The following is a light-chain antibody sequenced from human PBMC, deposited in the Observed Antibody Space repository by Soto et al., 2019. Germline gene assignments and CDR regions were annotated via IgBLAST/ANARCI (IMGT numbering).Light chain of an antibody. J-gene: IGLJ1*01. CDR3: TSCITANSRCV. Sequence: PGQSITISCTGTSSDIGGFNYVSWYQQNPGKVPKLVIFEVNYRPSGVSDRFSGSKSGNTASLTITGLQAEDEADYYCTSCITANSRCVFGSGTKVTVL. CDR2: EVN. V-gene: IGLV2-14*01. CDR1: SSDIGGFNY.